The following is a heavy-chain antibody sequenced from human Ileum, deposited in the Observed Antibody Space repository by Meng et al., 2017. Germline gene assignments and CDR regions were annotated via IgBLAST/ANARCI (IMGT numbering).Heavy chain of an antibody. CDR1: GYTFSNYA. J-gene: IGHJ4*02. V-gene: IGHV1-3*01. Sequence: QVHLVQSGAEVKKPGASVKVSCQASGYTFSNYAIHWVRQAPGQRLEWMGWINAGDGTTKYSEKFQGRVSITRDTSASTGYMELSSLTSEDTAMYHCARSYCSSTSCQYYFDYWGQGTLVTVSS. CDR2: INAGDGTT. D-gene: IGHD2-2*01. CDR3: ARSYCSSTSCQYYFDY.